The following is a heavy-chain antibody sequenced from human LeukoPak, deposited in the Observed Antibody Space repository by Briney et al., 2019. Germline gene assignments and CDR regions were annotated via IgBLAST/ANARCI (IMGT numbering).Heavy chain of an antibody. D-gene: IGHD1-26*01. CDR1: GFTFSSCA. V-gene: IGHV3-23*01. J-gene: IGHJ4*02. Sequence: PGGFLRLSCAASGFTFSSCAMSWVRQAPGKGLEWVSTIIDSGNSVYYADSVEGRFTISRDNSKNTLYLQMNSLRAGDTAVYYCAKDPIFSGSYGVFDSWGQGTLVTVSS. CDR2: IIDSGNSV. CDR3: AKDPIFSGSYGVFDS.